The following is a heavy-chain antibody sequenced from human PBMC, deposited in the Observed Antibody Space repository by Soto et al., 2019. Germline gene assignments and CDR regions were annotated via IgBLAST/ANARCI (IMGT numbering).Heavy chain of an antibody. Sequence: ASVKVSCKASGYTFTSYAMHWVRQAPGQRLEWMGWIYAGNGNTKYSQKFQGRVTITRDTSASTAYMELSSLRSEDTAVYYCARDNQYFDWLFSLRYWGQGTLVTVSS. CDR3: ARDNQYFDWLFSLRY. V-gene: IGHV1-3*01. CDR1: GYTFTSYA. J-gene: IGHJ4*02. CDR2: IYAGNGNT. D-gene: IGHD3-9*01.